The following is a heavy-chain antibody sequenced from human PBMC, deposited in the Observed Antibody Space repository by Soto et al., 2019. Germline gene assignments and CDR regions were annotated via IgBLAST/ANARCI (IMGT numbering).Heavy chain of an antibody. CDR3: ARVPGQYSSGWYAFDI. Sequence: GGSLRLSCSASGVTFSSYAMHWVRQAPGKGLEWVAVISYDGSNKYYADSVKGRFTISRDNSKNTLYLQMNSLRAEDTAVYYCARVPGQYSSGWYAFDIWGQGTMVTVPS. CDR2: ISYDGSNK. V-gene: IGHV3-30-3*01. CDR1: GVTFSSYA. J-gene: IGHJ3*02. D-gene: IGHD6-19*01.